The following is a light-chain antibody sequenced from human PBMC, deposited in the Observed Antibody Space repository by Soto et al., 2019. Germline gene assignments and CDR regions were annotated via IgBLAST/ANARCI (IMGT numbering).Light chain of an antibody. Sequence: QSALTQPRSVSGSPGQSVTISCAGTSSDIGGSNYVSWYRQDPGKAPKVMIYDVSKRPSGVPDRFSGSKSGNTASLTISGLQAEDEADYYCCSYAGSYTWVFGGGTQLTVL. CDR3: CSYAGSYTWV. J-gene: IGLJ3*02. V-gene: IGLV2-11*01. CDR2: DVS. CDR1: SSDIGGSNY.